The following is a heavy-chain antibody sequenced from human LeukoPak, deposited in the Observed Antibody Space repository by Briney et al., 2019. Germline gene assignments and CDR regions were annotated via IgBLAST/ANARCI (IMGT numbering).Heavy chain of an antibody. J-gene: IGHJ3*02. CDR3: AKGYGSGSYLLAVGDAFDI. Sequence: PGGPLGLPFEASGFPFDDYAMHGVGQPPGRGWGGAPGIGWKSGSIGYADSVKGRFTISRDNAKNSLYPQMNSLRAEDMALYYCAKGYGSGSYLLAVGDAFDIWGQGTMVTVSS. D-gene: IGHD3-10*01. CDR2: IGWKSGSI. V-gene: IGHV3-9*03. CDR1: GFPFDDYA.